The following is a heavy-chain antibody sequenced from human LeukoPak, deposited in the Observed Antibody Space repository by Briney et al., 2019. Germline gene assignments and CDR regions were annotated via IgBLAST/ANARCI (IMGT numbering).Heavy chain of an antibody. CDR3: AKDRGGYGYNHPPPY. V-gene: IGHV3-23*01. D-gene: IGHD5-24*01. J-gene: IGHJ4*02. CDR2: ISGSGGST. Sequence: GGSLRLSCAASGFTFSSYAMSWVRQAPGKGLEWVSAISGSGGSTYYADSVKSRFTISRDNSKNTLYLQMNSLRAEDTAVYYCAKDRGGYGYNHPPPYWGQGTLVTVSS. CDR1: GFTFSSYA.